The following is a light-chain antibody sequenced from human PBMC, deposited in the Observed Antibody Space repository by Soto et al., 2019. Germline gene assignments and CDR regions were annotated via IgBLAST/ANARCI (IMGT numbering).Light chain of an antibody. Sequence: EIVMTQSPATLSVSPGERATLSCRASRNINRKLAWYQQKPGQAPRLLISGASTRATGIPARFSGSGSGTEFTITISSLQSDDFAVYYCQQYYDYPPLIFGGGTKVEIK. J-gene: IGKJ4*01. CDR3: QQYYDYPPLI. CDR1: RNINRK. V-gene: IGKV3-15*01. CDR2: GAS.